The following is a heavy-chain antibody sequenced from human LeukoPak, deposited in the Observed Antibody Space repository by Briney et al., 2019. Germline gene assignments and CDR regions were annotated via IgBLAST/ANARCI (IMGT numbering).Heavy chain of an antibody. CDR1: GGTFSSYA. J-gene: IGHJ4*02. CDR2: IIPIFGTA. V-gene: IGHV1-69*05. Sequence: SVKVSCKASGGTFSSYAISWVRQAPGQGLEWMGGIIPIFGTANYAQKFQGRVTITTDESTSTAYMELSSLRSEDTAVYYCARGDLRGYSGYDEFHFDYWGQGTLVTVSS. CDR3: ARGDLRGYSGYDEFHFDY. D-gene: IGHD5-12*01.